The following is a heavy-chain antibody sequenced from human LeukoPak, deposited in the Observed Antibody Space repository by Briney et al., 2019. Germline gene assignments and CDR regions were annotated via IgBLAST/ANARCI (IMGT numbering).Heavy chain of an antibody. J-gene: IGHJ2*01. V-gene: IGHV4-34*01. CDR1: GASFSGYY. D-gene: IGHD2-2*01. Sequence: NPSETLSLTYAVYGASFSGYYWSWIRQPPGKGLEWMGEINNSGSTNYNPSLKSRVTISVDRSKNQFSLKLSSVTAADTAVYFCASCAKDIVVVPAASTHWYFDLWGRGTLVTVSS. CDR2: INNSGST. CDR3: ASCAKDIVVVPAASTHWYFDL.